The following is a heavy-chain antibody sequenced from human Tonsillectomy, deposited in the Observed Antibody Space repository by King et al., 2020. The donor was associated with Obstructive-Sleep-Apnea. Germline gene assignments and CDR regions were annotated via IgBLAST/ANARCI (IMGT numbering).Heavy chain of an antibody. D-gene: IGHD3-10*01. CDR2: LLHDGNDG. CDR1: GFTFGNYD. J-gene: IGHJ4*02. Sequence: VQLVESGGGVVQPGRSLRLSCATSGFTFGNYDMHWVRQAPGKGLEWVAVLLHDGNDGNYADSVEGPFTTSRDNSKNTLFLNMNSLRPEDTALYYCERADTISGFVGYFDSGGQGPRVTDSS. V-gene: IGHV3-30*03. CDR3: ERADTISGFVGYFDS.